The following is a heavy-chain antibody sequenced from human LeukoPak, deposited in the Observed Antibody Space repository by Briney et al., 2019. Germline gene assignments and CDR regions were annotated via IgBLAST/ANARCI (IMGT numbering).Heavy chain of an antibody. J-gene: IGHJ4*02. CDR2: INPNSGGT. CDR3: ARDHPKGDYDLDY. CDR1: GYTFTGYY. Sequence: ASVKVSCKASGYTFTGYYMHWVRQAPVQGLEWMGRINPNSGGTNYAQKFQGRVTMTRDTSISTAYMELSRLRSDDTAVYYCARDHPKGDYDLDYWGQGTLVTVSS. D-gene: IGHD5-12*01. V-gene: IGHV1-2*06.